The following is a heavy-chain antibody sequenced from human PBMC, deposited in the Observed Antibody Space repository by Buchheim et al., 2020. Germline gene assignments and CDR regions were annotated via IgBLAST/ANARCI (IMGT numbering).Heavy chain of an antibody. D-gene: IGHD6-25*01. Sequence: EMQLVESGGDLVQPGGSLRLSCAASGFTFSSYAMNWVRQGPGKGLEWIAHISSSTTTIYYADSVEGRFTVSRDNDRNSLYLQMDSLRDEDTAVYYCARDRLGGGFWGQGTL. J-gene: IGHJ4*02. CDR1: GFTFSSYA. CDR3: ARDRLGGGF. V-gene: IGHV3-48*02. CDR2: ISSSTTTI.